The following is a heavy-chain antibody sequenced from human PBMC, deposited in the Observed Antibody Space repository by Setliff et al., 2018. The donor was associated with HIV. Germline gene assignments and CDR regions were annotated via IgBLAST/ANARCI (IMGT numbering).Heavy chain of an antibody. CDR1: AGSLSRSS. V-gene: IGHV4-4*07. Sequence: KTSETLSLTCTVPAGSLSRSSWSWIRQPAGKGLEWIGRVFSNGDSNYNPSLRSRVTMSLDASKNLFSLKLNSVTAADTAIYYCVRASRDYYYYYMDAWGRGTTVTVSS. D-gene: IGHD3-16*01. CDR2: VFSNGDS. CDR3: VRASRDYYYYYMDA. J-gene: IGHJ6*03.